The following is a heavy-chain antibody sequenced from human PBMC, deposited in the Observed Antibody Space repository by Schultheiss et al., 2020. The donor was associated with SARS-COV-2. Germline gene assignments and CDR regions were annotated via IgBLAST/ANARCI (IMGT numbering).Heavy chain of an antibody. V-gene: IGHV3-23*01. CDR3: ARAYPDGDNMGY. D-gene: IGHD4-17*01. CDR1: GFTFSSYA. CDR2: ISGSGGST. Sequence: GGSLRLSCAASGFTFSSYAMNWVRQAPGKGLEWVSAISGSGGSTYYADSVKGRFTISRDNSKNTLYLQMNSLRAEDTAVYYCARAYPDGDNMGYWGQGTLVTVSS. J-gene: IGHJ4*02.